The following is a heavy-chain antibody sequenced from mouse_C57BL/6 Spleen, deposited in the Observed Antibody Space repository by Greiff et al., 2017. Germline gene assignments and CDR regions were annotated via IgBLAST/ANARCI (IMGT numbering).Heavy chain of an antibody. CDR3: TTDYCGSPFAY. D-gene: IGHD1-1*01. J-gene: IGHJ3*01. V-gene: IGHV14-1*01. CDR1: GFNIKDYY. CDR2: IDPEDGDT. Sequence: EVQLQQSGAELVRPGASVKLSCTASGFNIKDYYMHWVKQRPEQGLEWIGRIDPEDGDTEYAPKFQGKATMTADTSSNTAYLQLSSLTSEDTAVYYYTTDYCGSPFAYWGQGTLVTVSA.